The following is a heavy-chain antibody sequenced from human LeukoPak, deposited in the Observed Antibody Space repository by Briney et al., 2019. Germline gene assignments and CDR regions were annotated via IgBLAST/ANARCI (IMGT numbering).Heavy chain of an antibody. D-gene: IGHD2-2*01. V-gene: IGHV1-69*13. CDR2: IIPTFGTA. CDR1: GGTFRRYA. Sequence: ASVKVSCKASGGTFRRYASSWVRQAPGQGLEWMGGIIPTFGTANYAQKFQGRVTITADESTSTAYMELSSLRSEDTAVYYCARVVTPRYCSSPSCYWKGWFDPWGQGTLVTVSS. J-gene: IGHJ5*02. CDR3: ARVVTPRYCSSPSCYWKGWFDP.